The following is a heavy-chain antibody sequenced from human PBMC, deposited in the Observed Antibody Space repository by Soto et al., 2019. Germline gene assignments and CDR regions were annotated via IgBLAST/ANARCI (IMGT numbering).Heavy chain of an antibody. Sequence: GGSLRLSCAASGFTFSSYWMYWVRQAPGKGLVWVSRTNSDGSDTSYADSVKGRFTISRDNAKNTLYLQMNSLRAEDAAVYYCAKDLVGSNADYYDYWGQGTLVTVSS. D-gene: IGHD2-15*01. CDR2: TNSDGSDT. V-gene: IGHV3-74*01. CDR1: GFTFSSYW. CDR3: AKDLVGSNADYYDY. J-gene: IGHJ4*02.